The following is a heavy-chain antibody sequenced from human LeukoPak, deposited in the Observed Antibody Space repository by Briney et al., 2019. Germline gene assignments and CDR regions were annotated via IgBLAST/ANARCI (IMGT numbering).Heavy chain of an antibody. CDR1: GGSSSSYY. CDR2: SYTSGSA. J-gene: IGHJ3*02. V-gene: IGHV4-4*07. CDR3: ARGQGERRAFDI. Sequence: PSETLSLTGTVSGGSSSSYYWSWIRQSAGEELEWIGRSYTSGSANYNPTLKSRVTMSLDTSKNQFSLRLTSVTAADTAVYYCARGQGERRAFDIWGQGTMVTVSS. D-gene: IGHD1-1*01.